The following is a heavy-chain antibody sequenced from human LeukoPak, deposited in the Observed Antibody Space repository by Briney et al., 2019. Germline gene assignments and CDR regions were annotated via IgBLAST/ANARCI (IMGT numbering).Heavy chain of an antibody. D-gene: IGHD3-22*01. J-gene: IGHJ3*02. CDR2: ISYDGSNK. Sequence: PGRSLRLSCAASGFTFSSYGMHWVRQAPGKGLEWVAVISYDGSNKYYADPVKGRFTISRDNSKNTLYLQMNSLRAEDTAVYYCARDYYDSSGYYEPGAFDIWGQGTMVTVSS. V-gene: IGHV3-30*03. CDR3: ARDYYDSSGYYEPGAFDI. CDR1: GFTFSSYG.